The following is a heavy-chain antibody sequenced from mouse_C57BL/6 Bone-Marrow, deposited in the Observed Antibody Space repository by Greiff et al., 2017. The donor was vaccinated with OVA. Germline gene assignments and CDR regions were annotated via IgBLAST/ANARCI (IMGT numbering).Heavy chain of an antibody. CDR3: ARDGWFAY. CDR1: GYAFSSYW. V-gene: IGHV1-80*01. D-gene: IGHD2-3*01. CDR2: IYPGDGDT. J-gene: IGHJ3*01. Sequence: QVQLKHSGAELVKPGASVKISCKASGYAFSSYWMNWVKQRPGKGLEWIGQIYPGDGDTNYNGKFKGKATLTADKSSSTAYMQLSSLTSEDSAVYFCARDGWFAYWGQGTLVTVSA.